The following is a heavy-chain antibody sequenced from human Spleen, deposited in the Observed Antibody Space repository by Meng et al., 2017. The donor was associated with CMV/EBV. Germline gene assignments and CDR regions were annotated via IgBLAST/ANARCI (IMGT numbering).Heavy chain of an antibody. D-gene: IGHD5-18*01. CDR3: ARDPGAMVAYGMDV. CDR1: GGTLSSYT. Sequence: SVQVSCKASGGTLSSYTLSWVRQAPGQGLEWMGRLIPILGVANIAQKFQGRVTITADKSTSTAYMQLSGLRTDDTAVYYCARDPGAMVAYGMDVWGQGTTVTVSS. V-gene: IGHV1-69*04. J-gene: IGHJ6*02. CDR2: LIPILGVA.